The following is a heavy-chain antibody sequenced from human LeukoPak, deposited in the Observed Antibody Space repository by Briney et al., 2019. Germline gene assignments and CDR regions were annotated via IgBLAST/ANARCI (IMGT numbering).Heavy chain of an antibody. CDR2: INPNSGGT. D-gene: IGHD6-13*01. V-gene: IGHV1-2*02. CDR3: ARAHWEQQLVPDY. CDR1: GYTFTGYY. J-gene: IGHJ4*02. Sequence: GASVKVSCKASGYTFTGYYMHWVRQAPGQGLEWMGWINPNSGGTNYAQKFQGRVTMTRDTSISTAYMELSRLRSDDTAVYYCARAHWEQQLVPDYWGQGTLVTVSS.